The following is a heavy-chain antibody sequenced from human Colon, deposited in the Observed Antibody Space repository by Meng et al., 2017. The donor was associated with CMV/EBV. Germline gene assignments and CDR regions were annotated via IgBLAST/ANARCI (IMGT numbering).Heavy chain of an antibody. CDR2: ISYDGGDK. D-gene: IGHD2-2*01. CDR1: GFTFSNYP. CDR3: TRDDCSGANCYFGGLNAFEI. V-gene: IGHV3-30*04. Sequence: GGSLRLSCAASGFTFSNYPIHWVRQAPGKGLEWVASISYDGGDKYYADSVKGRLTISRDNSKNTLYLQMNSLRPEDTAVYYCTRDDCSGANCYFGGLNAFEIWGQGTMVTVSS. J-gene: IGHJ3*02.